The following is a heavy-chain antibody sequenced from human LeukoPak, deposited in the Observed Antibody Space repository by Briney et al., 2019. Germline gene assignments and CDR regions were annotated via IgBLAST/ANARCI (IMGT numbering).Heavy chain of an antibody. Sequence: GESLKISCKASGNSYWIGWVRQMPGKGLEWMGIIYPGDSETRYSPSFQGQVTNSVDKSINTAYLQWSNLKASDTAIYYCARRGYCSSVTCYGAVKGAFDIWGQGTMVTVSS. J-gene: IGHJ3*02. D-gene: IGHD2-2*03. CDR3: ARRGYCSSVTCYGAVKGAFDI. V-gene: IGHV5-51*01. CDR1: GNSYW. CDR2: IYPGDSET.